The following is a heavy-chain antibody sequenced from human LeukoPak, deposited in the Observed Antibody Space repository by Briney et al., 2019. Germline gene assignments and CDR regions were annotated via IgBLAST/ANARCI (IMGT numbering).Heavy chain of an antibody. CDR3: VTRPDGRGTGPTENSPFDI. V-gene: IGHV4-4*07. CDR1: GGSISSYS. CDR2: IYTSGST. J-gene: IGHJ3*02. D-gene: IGHD1-1*01. Sequence: KTSETLSLTCTVSGGSISSYSWAWIWQPARKGLEWIGRIYTSGSTNSNPSLRGRVTMSLDTSKNQLFLRLRSVTAADTAVYYCVTRPDGRGTGPTENSPFDIWGQGTVVTVSS.